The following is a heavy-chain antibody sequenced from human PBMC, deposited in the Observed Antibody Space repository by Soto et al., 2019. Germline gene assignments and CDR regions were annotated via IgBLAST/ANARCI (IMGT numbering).Heavy chain of an antibody. CDR3: ARLRTLAEAPLIIHSIIAAAGHFDY. D-gene: IGHD6-13*01. J-gene: IGHJ4*02. CDR1: GFTFSSYW. V-gene: IGHV3-7*05. CDR2: IKQDGSEK. Sequence: GGSLRLSCAASGFTFSSYWMSWVRQAPGKGLEWVANIKQDGSEKYYVDSVKGRFTISRDNAKNSLYLQMNSLRAEDTAVYYCARLRTLAEAPLIIHSIIAAAGHFDYWGQGTLVTVSS.